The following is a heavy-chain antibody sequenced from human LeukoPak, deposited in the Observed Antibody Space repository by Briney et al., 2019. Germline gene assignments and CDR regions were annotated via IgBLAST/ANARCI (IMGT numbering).Heavy chain of an antibody. V-gene: IGHV3-30*18. Sequence: RGSLRLSCAASGFTSSSYGMLWVRQAPGKGLEWVAVISYDGSNKYYADSVKGRFTISRDNSKNTLYLQMNSLRAENTAVYYCAKDLRTMIVVVGMDVWGQGTTVTVSS. CDR2: ISYDGSNK. D-gene: IGHD3-22*01. J-gene: IGHJ6*02. CDR1: GFTSSSYG. CDR3: AKDLRTMIVVVGMDV.